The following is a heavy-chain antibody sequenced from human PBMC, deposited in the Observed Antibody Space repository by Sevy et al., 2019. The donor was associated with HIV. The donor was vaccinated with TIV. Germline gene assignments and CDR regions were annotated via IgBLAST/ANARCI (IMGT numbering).Heavy chain of an antibody. CDR2: IYFTGNT. CDR1: GGSISSYF. Sequence: SETLSLTCSVSGGSISSYFWTWVRQSPGKGLEWIGNIYFTGNTDYSPALKSRVILSLDTSKSQFSLTLKSVTAADTAFYFCARDSTTRPRVLDYWGQGTLVTVSS. CDR3: ARDSTTRPRVLDY. J-gene: IGHJ4*02. D-gene: IGHD1-1*01. V-gene: IGHV4-59*01.